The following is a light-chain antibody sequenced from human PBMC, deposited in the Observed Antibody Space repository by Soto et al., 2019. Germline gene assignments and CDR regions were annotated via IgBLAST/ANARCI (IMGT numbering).Light chain of an antibody. CDR2: GAS. V-gene: IGKV1-27*01. Sequence: DIQMTQSPSSLSVSVGDRVTITCRASRDIANYLAWYQQKPGKVPQLLIYGASTLQSGVPSRFSGSGSGTDFTLTISSLQPEDVATYYCQKSNSSPFTFGPGTKVNIK. J-gene: IGKJ3*01. CDR1: RDIANY. CDR3: QKSNSSPFT.